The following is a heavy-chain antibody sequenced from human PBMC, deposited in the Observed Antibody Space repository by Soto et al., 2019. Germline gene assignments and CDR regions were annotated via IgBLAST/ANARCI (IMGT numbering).Heavy chain of an antibody. Sequence: QVQLVQSGAEVKKPGASVKVSCKASGYTFTGYYMHWVRQAPGQGLEWMGWINPNSGGTNYAQKFQGRVTMTRDTSISTAYMELSRLRSDDTAVYYCARDQGVRGLRYYYYGMDVWGQGTTVTVSS. D-gene: IGHD4-17*01. J-gene: IGHJ6*02. CDR1: GYTFTGYY. V-gene: IGHV1-2*02. CDR2: INPNSGGT. CDR3: ARDQGVRGLRYYYYGMDV.